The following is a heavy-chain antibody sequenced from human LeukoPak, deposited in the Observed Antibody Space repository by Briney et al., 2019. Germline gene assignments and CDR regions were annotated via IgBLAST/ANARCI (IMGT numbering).Heavy chain of an antibody. CDR2: INAGNGNT. Sequence: ASVTVSCTASGYTFTSYAMHWVRQAPGRRLEWMGWINAGNGNTKYSQKFQGRVTITRDTSASTAYMELSSLRSEDTAVYYCARLIAAAGRGYYYYYGMDVWGQGTTVTVSS. J-gene: IGHJ6*02. V-gene: IGHV1-3*01. D-gene: IGHD6-13*01. CDR3: ARLIAAAGRGYYYYYGMDV. CDR1: GYTFTSYA.